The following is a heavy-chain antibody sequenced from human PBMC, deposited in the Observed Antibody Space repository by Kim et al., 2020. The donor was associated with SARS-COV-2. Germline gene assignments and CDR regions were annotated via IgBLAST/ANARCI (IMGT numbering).Heavy chain of an antibody. CDR3: ASPFHPTSPDAFDI. CDR2: IDPSDSYT. Sequence: GESLKISCKGSGYSFTSYWISWVRQMPGKGLEWMGRIDPSDSYTNYSPSFQGHVTISADKSISTAYLQWSSLKASDTAMYYCASPFHPTSPDAFDIWGQGTMVTVSS. D-gene: IGHD2-2*01. CDR1: GYSFTSYW. J-gene: IGHJ3*02. V-gene: IGHV5-10-1*01.